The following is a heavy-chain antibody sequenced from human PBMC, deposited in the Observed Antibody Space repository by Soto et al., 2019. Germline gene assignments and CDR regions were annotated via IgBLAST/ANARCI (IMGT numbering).Heavy chain of an antibody. CDR2: IWYDGSNK. J-gene: IGHJ4*02. Sequence: PGGSLRLSCAASGFTFSSYGMHWVRQAPGKGLEWVAVIWYDGSNKYYADSVKGRFTISRDNSKNTLYLQMNSLRAEDTAVYYCARDKDDSSGYYYGGQSGPGYWGQGTLVTVSS. CDR3: ARDKDDSSGYYYGGQSGPGY. CDR1: GFTFSSYG. V-gene: IGHV3-33*01. D-gene: IGHD3-22*01.